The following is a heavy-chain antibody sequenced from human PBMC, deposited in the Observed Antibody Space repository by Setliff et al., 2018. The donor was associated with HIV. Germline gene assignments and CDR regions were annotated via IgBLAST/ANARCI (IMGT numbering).Heavy chain of an antibody. J-gene: IGHJ4*02. CDR1: GFTFSSYT. CDR2: ISMNSNYI. CDR3: TKKGPKGQWLVDLYFDS. Sequence: GGSLRLSCEASGFTFSSYTMNWVRQAPGKALKWVSSISMNSNYIYYADSVKGRFTISRDNSENTLYLQMNSLRADDTAVYYCTKKGPKGQWLVDLYFDSWGQGTLVTVSS. D-gene: IGHD6-19*01. V-gene: IGHV3-21*04.